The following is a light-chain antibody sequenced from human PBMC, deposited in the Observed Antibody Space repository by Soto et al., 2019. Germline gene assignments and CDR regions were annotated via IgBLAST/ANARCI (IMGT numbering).Light chain of an antibody. CDR2: GAS. CDR3: QQYGSSPPLT. J-gene: IGKJ5*01. CDR1: QSVSSSY. V-gene: IGKV3-20*01. Sequence: EIVLTQSPGTLSLSPGERATLSCRASQSVSSSYLAWYQQKPGQAPRLLIYGASSSATGIPDRFSGSGSGTDFTLTISRLEPEDFAVYYCQQYGSSPPLTFGQGTRLEIK.